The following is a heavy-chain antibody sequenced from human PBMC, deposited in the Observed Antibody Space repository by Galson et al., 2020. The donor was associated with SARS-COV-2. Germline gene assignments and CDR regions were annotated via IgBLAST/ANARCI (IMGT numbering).Heavy chain of an antibody. CDR1: GYTFTGHY. CDR3: ARAGQSPDYYDYYNLDV. J-gene: IGHJ6*02. CDR2: INPNSGGT. V-gene: IGHV1-2*02. Sequence: ASVKVSCKPSGYTFTGHYMHWVRQDPGQGLEWMGWINPNSGGTKYAQKFQGRVTMTRDTSISTAYMELSRLRSDDTAIYYCARAGQSPDYYDYYNLDVWGQGITVTVSS. D-gene: IGHD3-10*01.